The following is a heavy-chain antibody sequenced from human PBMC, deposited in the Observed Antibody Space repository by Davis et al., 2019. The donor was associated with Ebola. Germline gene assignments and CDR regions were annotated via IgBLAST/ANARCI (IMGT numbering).Heavy chain of an antibody. Sequence: ASVKVSCKSSGYTFTDYYIHWLRQAPGQGLEWMGRINPNSGDTNYAQSFQGRVTMTRDTSTSTVHMDLSSLKSDDTATYYCASGEFVDFWGQGTLVTVSS. CDR1: GYTFTDYY. CDR3: ASGEFVDF. J-gene: IGHJ4*02. D-gene: IGHD3-10*01. CDR2: INPNSGDT. V-gene: IGHV1-2*06.